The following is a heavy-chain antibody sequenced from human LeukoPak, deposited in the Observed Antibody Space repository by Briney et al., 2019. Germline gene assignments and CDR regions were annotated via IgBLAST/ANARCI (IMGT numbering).Heavy chain of an antibody. CDR1: GGSISSSSYY. D-gene: IGHD3-22*01. V-gene: IGHV4-39*01. CDR3: AIVKYYYDSSGYEDSGIVDY. Sequence: SETLSLTCTVSGGSISSSSYYWGWIRQPPGKGLEWIGSIYYSGSTYYNPSLKSRVTISVDTSKNQFSLKLSSVTAADTAVYYCAIVKYYYDSSGYEDSGIVDYWGQGTLVTVSS. CDR2: IYYSGST. J-gene: IGHJ4*02.